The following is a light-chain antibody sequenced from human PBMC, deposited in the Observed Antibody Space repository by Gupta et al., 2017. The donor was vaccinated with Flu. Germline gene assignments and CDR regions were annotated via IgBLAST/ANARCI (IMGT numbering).Light chain of an antibody. J-gene: IGKJ4*01. CDR2: ASS. CDR1: QRLSDTY. V-gene: IGKV3-20*01. CDR3: QQENRSPVT. Sequence: EIVLTQSPGTLSVSPGDTVTLSCRASQRLSDTYLAWYHQKPGQAPRLLIYASSTRAPDIPDRFSGSGSGTEFNLTIRGRGPEDFGVYYCQQENRSPVTFGRGTTV.